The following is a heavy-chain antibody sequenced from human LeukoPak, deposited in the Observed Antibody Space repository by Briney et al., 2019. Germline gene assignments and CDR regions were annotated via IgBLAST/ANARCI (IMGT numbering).Heavy chain of an antibody. Sequence: GGSLRLSCAASGFTFSSYSMNWVRQAPGKGLEWVPSISSSSSYIYYADSVKGRFTISRDNAKNSLYLQMNSLRAEDTALYYCAKDIGSYDSSGLDYWGQGTLVTVSS. D-gene: IGHD3-22*01. CDR3: AKDIGSYDSSGLDY. CDR2: ISSSSSYI. V-gene: IGHV3-21*04. CDR1: GFTFSSYS. J-gene: IGHJ4*02.